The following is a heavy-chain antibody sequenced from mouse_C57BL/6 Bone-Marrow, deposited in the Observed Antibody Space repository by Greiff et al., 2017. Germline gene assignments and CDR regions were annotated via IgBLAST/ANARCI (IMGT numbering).Heavy chain of an antibody. Sequence: EVKLVESGGDLVKPGGSLKLSCAASGFTFSSYGMSWVRQTPDKRLEWVATISSGGSYTYYPDSVKGRFTISRDNAKNPLYLQMSSLKSEDTAMYYCARRRQLRLFDYWGQGTTLTVSS. D-gene: IGHD3-2*02. CDR3: ARRRQLRLFDY. CDR1: GFTFSSYG. J-gene: IGHJ2*01. V-gene: IGHV5-6*02. CDR2: ISSGGSYT.